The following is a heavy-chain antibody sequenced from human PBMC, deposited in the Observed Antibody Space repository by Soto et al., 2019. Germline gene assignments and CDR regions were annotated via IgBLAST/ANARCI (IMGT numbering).Heavy chain of an antibody. J-gene: IGHJ3*02. CDR3: ARPLSSGWYGDAFDI. D-gene: IGHD6-19*01. Sequence: PLETLPLPCTVSGGSIISSGYYWGWIRQPPGKGLEWIGSIYYSGSTYYNPSLKSRVTISVDTSKNQFSLKLSSVTAADTAVYYCARPLSSGWYGDAFDIWGQGTMVTV. CDR1: GGSIISSGYY. CDR2: IYYSGST. V-gene: IGHV4-39*01.